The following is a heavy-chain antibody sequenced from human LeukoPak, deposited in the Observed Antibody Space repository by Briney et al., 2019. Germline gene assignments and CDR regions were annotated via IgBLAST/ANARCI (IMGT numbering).Heavy chain of an antibody. Sequence: ASVKVSCKASGYRFISNDIQWVRQAPGLGPEWMGWMHPGNGNTRYAEKFQGRVTMTRDTSINTAYMDLSNLRSDDTAVYYCAREGSYCVGGDCYSFDFWGQGTLITVSS. V-gene: IGHV1-2*02. CDR3: AREGSYCVGGDCYSFDF. CDR2: MHPGNGNT. CDR1: GYRFISND. J-gene: IGHJ4*02. D-gene: IGHD2-21*02.